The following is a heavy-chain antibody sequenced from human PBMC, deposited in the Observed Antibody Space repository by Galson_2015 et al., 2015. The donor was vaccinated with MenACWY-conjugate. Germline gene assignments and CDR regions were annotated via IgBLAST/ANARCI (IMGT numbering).Heavy chain of an antibody. CDR2: ISWDSGSI. V-gene: IGHV3-9*01. CDR1: GFTFDDKD. Sequence: SLRLSCAGSGFTFDDKDMHWVRQAPGKGLEWVSGISWDSGSIDYADSVKGRFTISRDNAKNSLYLQISSLRAEDTALYDCAKSAEYSSGWYAIEYWGQGALVTVSS. J-gene: IGHJ4*02. D-gene: IGHD6-19*01. CDR3: AKSAEYSSGWYAIEY.